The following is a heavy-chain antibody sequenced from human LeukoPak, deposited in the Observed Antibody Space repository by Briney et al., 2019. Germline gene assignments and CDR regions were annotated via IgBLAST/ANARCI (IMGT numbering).Heavy chain of an antibody. Sequence: NPSETLSLTCTVSGGSISSYYWSLIRQPPGKGLEWIGYIYYSGTTNYNPSLKSRVTISVDTSKNQFSLKLSSVTAADTAVYYCARGVYIAAAQYGYWGQGTLVTVSS. CDR2: IYYSGTT. V-gene: IGHV4-59*01. CDR3: ARGVYIAAAQYGY. J-gene: IGHJ4*02. D-gene: IGHD6-13*01. CDR1: GGSISSYY.